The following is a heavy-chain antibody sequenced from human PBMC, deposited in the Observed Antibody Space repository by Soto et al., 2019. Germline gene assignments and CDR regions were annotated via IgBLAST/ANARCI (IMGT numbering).Heavy chain of an antibody. D-gene: IGHD3-10*02. CDR3: ARLSSGERLNFDY. Sequence: PSETLSLTCTVSGGSISSGGYYWSWIRQHPGTGLEWIGYIYYSGSTYYNPSLKSRVTISLDTSKNQFSLKLSSVTAADTAMYYCARLSSGERLNFDYWGQGTLVTVSS. J-gene: IGHJ4*02. V-gene: IGHV4-31*03. CDR1: GGSISSGGYY. CDR2: IYYSGST.